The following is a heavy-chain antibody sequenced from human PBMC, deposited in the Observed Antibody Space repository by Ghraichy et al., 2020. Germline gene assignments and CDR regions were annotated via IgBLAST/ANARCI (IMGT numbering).Heavy chain of an antibody. Sequence: LSLTCAASGFSFSSYWMHWVRQAPGKGLVWVSRISSDGSSASYADSVKGRFTISRDNAKNTLYLQMDSLRAEDTAVYYCGRGRGYYDSSGYEYYFDVWGLGTLVIVSP. J-gene: IGHJ4*02. V-gene: IGHV3-74*01. CDR1: GFSFSSYW. CDR2: ISSDGSSA. D-gene: IGHD3-22*01. CDR3: GRGRGYYDSSGYEYYFDV.